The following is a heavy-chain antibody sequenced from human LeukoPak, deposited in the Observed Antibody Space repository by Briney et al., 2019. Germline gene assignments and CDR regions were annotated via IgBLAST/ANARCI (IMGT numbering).Heavy chain of an antibody. J-gene: IGHJ4*02. Sequence: PSETLSLTCAVSGGSVSSYYWSWIRQPPGKGLEWIGYIYYSGSTNYNPPLKSRVTISVDTSKNQFSLKLRSVTAADTTVYYCTRDSSGYDWFYDYWGQGTLVTVSS. CDR1: GGSVSSYY. CDR2: IYYSGST. V-gene: IGHV4-59*02. CDR3: TRDSSGYDWFYDY. D-gene: IGHD5-12*01.